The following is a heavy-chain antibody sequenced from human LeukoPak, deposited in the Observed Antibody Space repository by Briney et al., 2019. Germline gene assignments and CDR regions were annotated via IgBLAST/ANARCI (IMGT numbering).Heavy chain of an antibody. D-gene: IGHD5-12*01. CDR1: GYTFTGYY. CDR3: ARVKRVATISGYLRFDY. Sequence: ASVKVSCKASGYTFTGYYMHWVRQAPGQGLEWMGWINPNSGGTNYAQKFQGRVTMTRDTSISTAYMELSRLRSDDTAVYYCARVKRVATISGYLRFDYWGQGTLVTVSS. J-gene: IGHJ4*02. CDR2: INPNSGGT. V-gene: IGHV1-2*02.